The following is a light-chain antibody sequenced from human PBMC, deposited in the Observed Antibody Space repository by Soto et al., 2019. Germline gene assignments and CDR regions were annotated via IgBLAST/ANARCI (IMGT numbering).Light chain of an antibody. Sequence: QSALTQPASVSGSPGQSITISCTGTSSDIGGYNHVSWYQQHPGKAPKLMIYEVNNRPSGVSNRFSGSKSDNTASLTISGLQADDEADYYCSSYTRSSTWVFGGGTKVTVL. V-gene: IGLV2-14*01. J-gene: IGLJ3*02. CDR1: SSDIGGYNH. CDR3: SSYTRSSTWV. CDR2: EVN.